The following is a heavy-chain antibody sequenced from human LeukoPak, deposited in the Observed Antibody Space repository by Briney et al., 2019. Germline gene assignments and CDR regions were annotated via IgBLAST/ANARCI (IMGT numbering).Heavy chain of an antibody. CDR3: ATSIVVVPAAKGDY. CDR1: GFTFSSYG. Sequence: GRSLRLSCAASGFTFSSYGMHWVRQAPGKGLEWVAVIWYDGSNKYYADSVKGRFTISRDNSKNTLYLQMNSLRAEDTAVYYCATSIVVVPAAKGDYWGQGTLVTVSS. V-gene: IGHV3-33*01. CDR2: IWYDGSNK. D-gene: IGHD2-2*01. J-gene: IGHJ4*02.